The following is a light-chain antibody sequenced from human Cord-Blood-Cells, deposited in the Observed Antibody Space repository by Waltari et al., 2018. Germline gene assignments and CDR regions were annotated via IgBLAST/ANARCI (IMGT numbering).Light chain of an antibody. Sequence: DIQMPQSPSSLSASVGAGVPLTCRANPTISSYLNWYQQKPGKAPKLLIYAASSLQSGVPSRFSGSGSGTDFTLTISSLQPEDFATYYCQQSYSTPFTFGPGTKVDIK. V-gene: IGKV1-39*01. CDR3: QQSYSTPFT. J-gene: IGKJ3*01. CDR1: PTISSY. CDR2: AAS.